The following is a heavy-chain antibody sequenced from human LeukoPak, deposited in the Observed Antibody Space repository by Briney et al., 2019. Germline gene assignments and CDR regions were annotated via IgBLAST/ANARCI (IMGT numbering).Heavy chain of an antibody. Sequence: GGSLRLSCEVSGFTFSSYGMSWVRQAPGRGLEWVSSISGSGRSTNYADSVKGRFTISRDNSENTLYLQMNTLRAEDTAVYYCAKEGSSGWTRSFDYWGQGTLVTVSS. D-gene: IGHD6-19*01. J-gene: IGHJ4*02. CDR2: ISGSGRST. CDR3: AKEGSSGWTRSFDY. V-gene: IGHV3-23*01. CDR1: GFTFSSYG.